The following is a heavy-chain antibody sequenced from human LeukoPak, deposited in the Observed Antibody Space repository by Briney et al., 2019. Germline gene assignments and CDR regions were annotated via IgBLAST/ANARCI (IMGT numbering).Heavy chain of an antibody. V-gene: IGHV3-11*01. J-gene: IGHJ6*02. CDR1: GFTFSDYY. Sequence: PRGSLRLSCAASGFTFSDYYMSWIRQAPGKGLEWVLYISSNGSTIYYTDSVKGRFTISRDNAKNSLYLQMNSLRAEDTAVYYGARINCSSTSCYYYYYGMDVWGQGTTVTVSS. D-gene: IGHD2-2*01. CDR3: ARINCSSTSCYYYYYGMDV. CDR2: ISSNGSTI.